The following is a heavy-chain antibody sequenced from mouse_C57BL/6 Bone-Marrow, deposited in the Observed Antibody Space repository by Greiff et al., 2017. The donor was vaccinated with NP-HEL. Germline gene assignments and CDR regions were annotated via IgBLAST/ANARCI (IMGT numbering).Heavy chain of an antibody. CDR2: IDPNSGGT. J-gene: IGHJ3*01. Sequence: QVQLQQPGAELVKPGASVKLSCKASGYTFTSYWMHWVKQRPGRGLEWIGRIDPNSGGTKYNEKFKSKATLTVDKPSSTAYMQLSSLTSGDSAVYYCARKGVTTEWFAYWGQGTLVTVSA. CDR1: GYTFTSYW. D-gene: IGHD1-1*01. CDR3: ARKGVTTEWFAY. V-gene: IGHV1-72*01.